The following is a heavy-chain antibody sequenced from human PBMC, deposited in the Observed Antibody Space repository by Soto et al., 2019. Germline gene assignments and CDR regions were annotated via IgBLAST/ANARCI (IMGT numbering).Heavy chain of an antibody. J-gene: IGHJ4*02. CDR2: INSDGSTT. Sequence: WAAAGCTCRDHWVHWVSQAPGKGLVWVSRINSDGSTTNYADSVKGRFTISRDNAKNTLYLQMNSLRADDTAVYYCARDLTGDNTYWGQGTLVTVSS. D-gene: IGHD2-21*02. CDR3: ARDLTGDNTY. V-gene: IGHV3-74*01. CDR1: GCTCRDHW.